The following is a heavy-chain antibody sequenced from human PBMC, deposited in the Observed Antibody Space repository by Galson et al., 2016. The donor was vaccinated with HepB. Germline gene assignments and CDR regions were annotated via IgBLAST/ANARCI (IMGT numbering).Heavy chain of an antibody. CDR1: GFTVSRKY. Sequence: SLRLSCAASGFTVSRKYMTWVRQAPGKGLEWVSVIYSADTGGTTYYAVPVKGRFTIPRNNSKNTLYLQSNSLRHEDTAVYYCARAYDFWSGRYYYAMDVWGQGTTVTVS. D-gene: IGHD3-3*01. CDR3: ARAYDFWSGRYYYAMDV. CDR2: IYSADTGGTT. V-gene: IGHV3-53*04. J-gene: IGHJ6*02.